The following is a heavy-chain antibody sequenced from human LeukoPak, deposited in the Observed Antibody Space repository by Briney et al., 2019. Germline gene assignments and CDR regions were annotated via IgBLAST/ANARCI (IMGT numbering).Heavy chain of an antibody. CDR1: GFTFSSYT. CDR3: VRDQDWAFDY. D-gene: IGHD3-9*01. Sequence: SGGSLRLSCAASGFTFSSYTMNWIRQAPGKGGEWISFINTKSKAIYYADSVKGRFTISRDNARNLLHLQMNSLRAEDTALYFCVRDQDWAFDYWGQGTLVTVSS. J-gene: IGHJ4*02. V-gene: IGHV3-48*01. CDR2: INTKSKAI.